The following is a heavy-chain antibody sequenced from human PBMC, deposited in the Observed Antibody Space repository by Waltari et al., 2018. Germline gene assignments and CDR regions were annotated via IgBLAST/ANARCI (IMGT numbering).Heavy chain of an antibody. Sequence: QVQLVESGGGVVQPGRSLRLSCAASGFTFSSYAMHWVRQAPGKGLEWVAVISYDGSNKYYADSVKGRFTISRDNSKNTLYLQMNSLRAEDTAVYYCARDLTMVQGVAFDYWGQGTLVTVSS. J-gene: IGHJ4*02. CDR3: ARDLTMVQGVAFDY. CDR1: GFTFSSYA. D-gene: IGHD3-10*01. V-gene: IGHV3-30-3*01. CDR2: ISYDGSNK.